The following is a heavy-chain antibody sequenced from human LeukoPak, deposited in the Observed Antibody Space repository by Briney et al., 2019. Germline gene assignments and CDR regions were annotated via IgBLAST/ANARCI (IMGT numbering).Heavy chain of an antibody. CDR2: MNPNSGNT. Sequence: ASVKVSCKASGYTFTSYDINWVRQATGQGLGWMGWMNPNSGNTGYAQKFQGRVTMTRNTSISTAYMELSSLRSEDTAVYYCARGSGWGGGFDYWGQGTLVTVSS. V-gene: IGHV1-8*01. CDR1: GYTFTSYD. J-gene: IGHJ4*02. CDR3: ARGSGWGGGFDY. D-gene: IGHD6-25*01.